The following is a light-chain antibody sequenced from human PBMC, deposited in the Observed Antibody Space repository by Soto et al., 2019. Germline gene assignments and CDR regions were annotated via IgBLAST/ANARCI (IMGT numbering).Light chain of an antibody. Sequence: QAVVTQPASVSGSPGQSITISCTGTSSDVGAYNHVSWYQQHPGKVPKVMIYEVNNRPSGVSNRFSASKSGNTASLTISGLQAEDEATYYCSSFTSGGTWVFGGGTKVTVL. CDR1: SSDVGAYNH. CDR3: SSFTSGGTWV. J-gene: IGLJ3*02. V-gene: IGLV2-14*03. CDR2: EVN.